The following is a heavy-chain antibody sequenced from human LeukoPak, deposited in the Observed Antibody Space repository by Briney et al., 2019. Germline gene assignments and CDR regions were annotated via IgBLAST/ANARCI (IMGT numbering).Heavy chain of an antibody. J-gene: IGHJ5*02. CDR2: SNHSGST. V-gene: IGHV4-34*01. CDR1: GGSFSGYY. CDR3: ARGRSSSWYGP. D-gene: IGHD6-13*01. Sequence: SETLSLTCAVYGGSFSGYYWSWIRQPPGKGLEWIGESNHSGSTNYNPSLKRRVTISVDTSKNQFSLKLSSVTAADTAVYYCARGRSSSWYGPWGQGTLVTVSS.